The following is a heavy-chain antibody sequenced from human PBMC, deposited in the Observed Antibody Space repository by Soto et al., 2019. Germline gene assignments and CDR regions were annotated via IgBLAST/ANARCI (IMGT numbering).Heavy chain of an antibody. J-gene: IGHJ6*02. CDR2: IYPGDSDT. V-gene: IGHV5-51*01. D-gene: IGHD5-18*01. CDR1: GYSFTSYW. CDR3: AREADRYGKYFYYGMDV. Sequence: PGESLKISCKSSGYSFTSYWIGWVRQMPGKGLEWIGIIYPGDSDTRYSPSFQGQVTISADKSISTAYLQWSSLKASDTAMYYSAREADRYGKYFYYGMDVWDQGTTFTVSS.